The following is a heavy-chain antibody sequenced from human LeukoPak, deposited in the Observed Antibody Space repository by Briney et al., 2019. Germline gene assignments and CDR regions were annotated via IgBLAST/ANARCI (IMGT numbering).Heavy chain of an antibody. Sequence: GGPLRLSCAASGFTFSSYAMSWVRHAPGRGLGWVSVISGSGGSTYYADSVKGRFTISRDNSKNTLYLQMNSLRAEDTAVYYCAKDAYDSSGYCNTWGQGTLVTVSS. V-gene: IGHV3-23*01. CDR1: GFTFSSYA. J-gene: IGHJ5*02. CDR3: AKDAYDSSGYCNT. D-gene: IGHD3-22*01. CDR2: ISGSGGST.